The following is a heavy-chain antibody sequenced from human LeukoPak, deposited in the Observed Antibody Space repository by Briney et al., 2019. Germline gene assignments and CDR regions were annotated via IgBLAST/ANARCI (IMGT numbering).Heavy chain of an antibody. CDR3: ARARSTSFNWFDP. CDR1: GGSISSYY. D-gene: IGHD2-2*01. CDR2: IYYSGST. J-gene: IGHJ5*02. Sequence: SETLSLTCTVSGGSISSYYWSWIRQPPGKGLEWIGYIYYSGSTNYNPSLKSRVTISVDTSKNQFSLKLSPVTAADTAVYYCARARSTSFNWFDPWGQGTLVTVSS. V-gene: IGHV4-59*01.